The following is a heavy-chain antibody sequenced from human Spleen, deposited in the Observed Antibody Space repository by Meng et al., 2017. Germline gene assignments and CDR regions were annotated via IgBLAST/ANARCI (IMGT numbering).Heavy chain of an antibody. Sequence: VHLQQRCAGILKPSETLSLTCVVPGGSVSDYYWSWIRQPPGKGLEWIGKINTSGSTNYNPSLESRATISVDTSQNNLSLKLSSVTAADSAVYYCARGPTTMAHDFDYWGQGTLVTVSS. D-gene: IGHD4-11*01. CDR3: ARGPTTMAHDFDY. CDR2: INTSGST. J-gene: IGHJ4*02. V-gene: IGHV4-34*01. CDR1: GGSVSDYY.